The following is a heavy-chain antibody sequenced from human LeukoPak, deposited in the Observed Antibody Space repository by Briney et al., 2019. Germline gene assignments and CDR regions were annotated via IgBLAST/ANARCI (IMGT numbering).Heavy chain of an antibody. V-gene: IGHV3-23*01. Sequence: AGGSLRLSCAASGFTFTNYAMSLVRQAPGKGLEWVSSVCGSGGTTFYADSVKGRFTISRDNSKNTLYLQMNSLRAEDTAVYYCAKDLGVTTDFDYWGQGTLVTVSS. CDR1: GFTFTNYA. J-gene: IGHJ4*02. D-gene: IGHD1-26*01. CDR2: VCGSGGTT. CDR3: AKDLGVTTDFDY.